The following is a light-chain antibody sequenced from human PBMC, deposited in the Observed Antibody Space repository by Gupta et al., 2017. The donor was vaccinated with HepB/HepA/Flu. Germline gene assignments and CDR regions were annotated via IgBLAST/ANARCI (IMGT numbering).Light chain of an antibody. CDR3: QSFDSSLSGSGV. CDR1: SSNIGAGYD. J-gene: IGLJ2*01. V-gene: IGLV1-40*01. Sequence: QSVLTQPPSVSRAPGQRVTISCTGSSSNIGAGYDVHWYQQLPGTAPKLRIYTNTNRPSGVPDRFSGSKSGTSASLAITGLQADDEADYDCQSFDSSLSGSGVFGGGTRLTVL. CDR2: TNT.